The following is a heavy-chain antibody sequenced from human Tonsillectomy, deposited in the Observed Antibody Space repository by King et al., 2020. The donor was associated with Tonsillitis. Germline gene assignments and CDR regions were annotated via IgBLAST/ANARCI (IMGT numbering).Heavy chain of an antibody. Sequence: QLVQSGAEVKKPGESLKISCQGYGYSFTSYWIGCVRQMPGKGLEWMGIIYPSDSHTSYSPSFQGQVTISADKSINTAYLQWNSLRASDTAMYYCVRHWRRITVAGTGGYWGQGTLVTVSS. D-gene: IGHD6-19*01. CDR3: VRHWRRITVAGTGGY. CDR2: IYPSDSHT. V-gene: IGHV5-51*01. CDR1: GYSFTSYW. J-gene: IGHJ4*02.